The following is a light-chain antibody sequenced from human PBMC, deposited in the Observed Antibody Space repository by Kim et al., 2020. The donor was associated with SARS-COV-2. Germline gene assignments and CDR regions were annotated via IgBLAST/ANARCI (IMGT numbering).Light chain of an antibody. V-gene: IGLV3-1*01. Sequence: VSPGQPASIPCSGDKLRDRYTSWYQQKPGQSPVLVIYDDTKRPSGIPERFSGSNSGNTATLTISGTQAMDEADYYCQAWDSSTFYVFGTGTKVTVL. J-gene: IGLJ1*01. CDR1: KLRDRY. CDR3: QAWDSSTFYV. CDR2: DDT.